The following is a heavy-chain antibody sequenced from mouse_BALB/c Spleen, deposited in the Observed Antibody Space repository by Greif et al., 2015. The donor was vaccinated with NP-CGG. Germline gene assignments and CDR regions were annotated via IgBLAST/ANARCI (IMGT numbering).Heavy chain of an antibody. CDR2: ISSGGSYT. J-gene: IGHJ4*01. Sequence: EVQLVESGGGLVKPGGSLKLSCAASGFAFSSYDMSWVRQTPEKRLEWVATISSGGSYTYYPDSVKGRFTISRDNARNTLYLQMSSLRSEDAALYYCARRYYYAMDYWGQGTSVTVSS. V-gene: IGHV5-9*02. CDR1: GFAFSSYD. CDR3: ARRYYYAMDY.